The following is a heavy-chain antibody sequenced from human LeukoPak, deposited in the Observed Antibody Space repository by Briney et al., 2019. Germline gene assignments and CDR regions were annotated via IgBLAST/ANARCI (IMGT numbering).Heavy chain of an antibody. D-gene: IGHD6-19*01. CDR2: ISTNGGST. J-gene: IGHJ4*02. Sequence: PGGSLRLSCEASGFTFSSYAMSWVRQAPGKGLEWVSGISTNGGSTSYADSVKGRLTISRDNPRNMLYMEMNSLRAEDTAVYYCAKAGIAVPATPEYCGQGTQVTVSS. V-gene: IGHV3-23*01. CDR3: AKAGIAVPATPEY. CDR1: GFTFSSYA.